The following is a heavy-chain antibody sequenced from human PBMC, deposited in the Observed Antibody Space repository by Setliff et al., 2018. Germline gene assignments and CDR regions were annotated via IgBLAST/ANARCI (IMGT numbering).Heavy chain of an antibody. CDR3: ERAGNNCDDLDY. CDR2: LGERGNNI. CDR1: GFHFSGYY. V-gene: IGHV3-48*04. D-gene: IGHD1-20*01. J-gene: IGHJ4*01. Sequence: HPGGSLRLSCAASGFHFSGYYMQWVRQAPGKGLEWVSYLGERGNNIHYADSVKGRFTISRDNAKKSLYLQMNSLRVEDTALYYCERAGNNCDDLDYWGHVTLVTVAS.